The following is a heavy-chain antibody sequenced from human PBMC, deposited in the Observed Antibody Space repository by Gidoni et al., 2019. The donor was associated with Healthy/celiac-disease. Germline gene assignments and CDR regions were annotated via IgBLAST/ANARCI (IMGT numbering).Heavy chain of an antibody. CDR2: IYYREST. J-gene: IGHJ4*02. Sequence: QVQLQESGPGLVKPSETLSLTCPVPGGSISSYYWSWIRQPPGKGLEWTGYIYYRESTNYNPSLKSRVTISVDTSKNQFSLKLSAVTAADTAVYYCARAPGDYPTIFDYWGQGTLVTVSS. V-gene: IGHV4-59*01. D-gene: IGHD4-17*01. CDR3: ARAPGDYPTIFDY. CDR1: GGSISSYY.